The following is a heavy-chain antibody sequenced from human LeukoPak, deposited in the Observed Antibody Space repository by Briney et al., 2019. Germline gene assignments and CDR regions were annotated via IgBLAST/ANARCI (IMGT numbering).Heavy chain of an antibody. D-gene: IGHD4-23*01. J-gene: IGHJ4*02. Sequence: GASVKVSCKASGYIFTSYGIGWVRQAPGQGLEWMGWISVYNGDTTYAQKLQGRVTLTTDTSTTTAYMELRSLRYDDTAVYYCARDYPVISAPGASDFWGQGTLVTVSS. V-gene: IGHV1-18*01. CDR1: GYIFTSYG. CDR2: ISVYNGDT. CDR3: ARDYPVISAPGASDF.